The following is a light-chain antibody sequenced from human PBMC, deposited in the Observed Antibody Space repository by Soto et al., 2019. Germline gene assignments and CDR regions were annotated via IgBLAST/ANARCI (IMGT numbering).Light chain of an antibody. J-gene: IGLJ1*01. V-gene: IGLV1-51*01. CDR3: GTGNNSLSAYV. Sequence: QRPTGTAETGELAPIPCSGRKKKIGGNYVCWLQEVPGTAPKLLIYANNKRPSGIPDRFSGSKTGTSATLDITGLQTGDEVDYYCGTGNNSLSAYVFVSGTNVPV. CDR2: ANN. CDR1: KKKIGGNY.